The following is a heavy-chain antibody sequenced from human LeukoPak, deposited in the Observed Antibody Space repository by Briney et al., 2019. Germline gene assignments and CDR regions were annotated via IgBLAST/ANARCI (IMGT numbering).Heavy chain of an antibody. CDR2: ISYDGSNK. J-gene: IGHJ4*02. V-gene: IGHV3-30-3*01. CDR1: GFTFSIYA. Sequence: GGPLRLSCAASGFTFSIYAMHWVSEAPGKGLEWVPVISYDGSNKYYADSVKGRFTISRDNSKNTLYLQMNSLRAEDTAVYYCAREGDVDYFDYWGQGTLVTVSS. CDR3: AREGDVDYFDY.